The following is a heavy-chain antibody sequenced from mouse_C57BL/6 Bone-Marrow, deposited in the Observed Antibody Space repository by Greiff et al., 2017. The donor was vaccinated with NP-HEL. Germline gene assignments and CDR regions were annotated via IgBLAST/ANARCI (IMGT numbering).Heavy chain of an antibody. D-gene: IGHD3-3*01. CDR2: IRSKSSNYAT. V-gene: IGHV10-3*01. Sequence: EVQVVESGGGLVQPKGSLKLSCAASGFTFNTYAMHWVRQAPGKGLEWVARIRSKSSNYATYYADSVKDRFTISRDDSQSMLYLQMNNLKTEDTAMYYCVRDGAGTGYFDVWGTGTTVTVSS. J-gene: IGHJ1*03. CDR1: GFTFNTYA. CDR3: VRDGAGTGYFDV.